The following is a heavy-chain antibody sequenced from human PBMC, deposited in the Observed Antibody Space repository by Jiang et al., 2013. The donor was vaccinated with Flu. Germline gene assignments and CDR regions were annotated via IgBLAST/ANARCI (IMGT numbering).Heavy chain of an antibody. CDR1: GYTFISYG. V-gene: IGHV1-3*01. Sequence: SVKVSCKTSGYTFISYGMHWVRQAPGQRLEWMGWITGNGDTEYSQKFQGRVTITRDTFASTAYMELSSLRSEDTAVYYCVKEDGYNSVPLQYWGQGTLVTVSS. CDR2: ITGNGDT. CDR3: VKEDGYNSVPLQY. J-gene: IGHJ4*02. D-gene: IGHD5-24*01.